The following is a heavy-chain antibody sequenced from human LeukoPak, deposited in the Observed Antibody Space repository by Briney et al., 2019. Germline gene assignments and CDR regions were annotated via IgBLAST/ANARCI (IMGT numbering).Heavy chain of an antibody. CDR2: IGEDGNEK. J-gene: IGHJ4*02. V-gene: IGHV3-7*04. Sequence: GGSLRLSCAASGFTFSSSWMNWVRQAPGKGLEWVVNIGEDGNEKYYVDSVKGRFTISRDNAKNSLYLHMNSLRVEDTAVYYCARNWAMLDYWGQGILVTVSS. D-gene: IGHD2-2*01. CDR1: GFTFSSSW. CDR3: ARNWAMLDY.